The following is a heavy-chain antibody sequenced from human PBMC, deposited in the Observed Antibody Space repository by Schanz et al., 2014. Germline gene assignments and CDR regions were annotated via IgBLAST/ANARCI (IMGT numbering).Heavy chain of an antibody. CDR2: ITGGSTTYT. D-gene: IGHD1-26*01. CDR3: AKDLRGPDAGTWYFDL. CDR1: GFTFNNFG. Sequence: EVQLVESGGGLVKPGGSLRLSCAASGFTFNNFGMNWVRQAPGKGLEWVSCITGGSTTYTYYADSVRGRFTISRDNSKNTLFLQMNSLRAEDTALYYCAKDLRGPDAGTWYFDLWGRGTLVSVSS. J-gene: IGHJ2*01. V-gene: IGHV3-21*04.